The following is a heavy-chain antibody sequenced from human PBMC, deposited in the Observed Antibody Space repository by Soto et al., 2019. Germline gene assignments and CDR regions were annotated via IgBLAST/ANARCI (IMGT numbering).Heavy chain of an antibody. D-gene: IGHD3-16*01. CDR3: ARGNPFNYAGFDV. J-gene: IGHJ6*02. Sequence: QAHLDQTGAEVKRPGASVKVSCKASGYTFSDFDINWLRQASGQGPEWMGWMNAKSGDTFFAQRFQGKFNMTWDTSLSTAYMEVGSLTTDDTAMYYCARGNPFNYAGFDVWGQWTTVAVSS. V-gene: IGHV1-8*01. CDR2: MNAKSGDT. CDR1: GYTFSDFD.